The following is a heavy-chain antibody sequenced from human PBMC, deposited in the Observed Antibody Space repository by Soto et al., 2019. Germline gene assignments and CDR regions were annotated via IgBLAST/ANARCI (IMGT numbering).Heavy chain of an antibody. V-gene: IGHV3-49*03. CDR2: IRSKAYGGTT. Sequence: GGSLRLSCTASGFTFGDYAMNWFRQAPGKGLEWVGFIRSKAYGGTTEYAASVKGRFTISRDDSKSIAYLQMNSLKTEDTAVYYCTRSSGYSSSWYYYYYGMDVWGQGTTVTVSS. CDR3: TRSSGYSSSWYYYYYGMDV. J-gene: IGHJ6*02. CDR1: GFTFGDYA. D-gene: IGHD6-13*01.